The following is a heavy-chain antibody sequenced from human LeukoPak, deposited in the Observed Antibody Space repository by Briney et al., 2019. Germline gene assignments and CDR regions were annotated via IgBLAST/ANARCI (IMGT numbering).Heavy chain of an antibody. D-gene: IGHD5-18*01. CDR1: GGSISSYY. V-gene: IGHV4-59*01. CDR3: ARSGFSYGDYFDS. CDR2: IYYSGST. J-gene: IGHJ4*02. Sequence: SETLSLTCTVSGGSISSYYWSWIRQPPGKGLEWIGYIYYSGSTNYSPSLKSRVTISVDTSKNQFSLKLSPVTAADTAFYYCARSGFSYGDYFDSWGQGTLVTVSS.